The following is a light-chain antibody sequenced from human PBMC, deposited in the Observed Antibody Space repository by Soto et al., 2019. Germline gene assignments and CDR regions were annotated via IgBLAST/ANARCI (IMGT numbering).Light chain of an antibody. V-gene: IGLV1-40*01. Sequence: QSVLTQPPSVSGAPVQRVTISCTGSSSNIGAGYDVHWYQQLPGTAPKLLIYGNSNRPSGVPDRFSGSKSGTSASLAITGLQAEDEADYYCQYYDSSLSGSVFGGGTKVTVL. CDR2: GNS. CDR3: QYYDSSLSGSV. CDR1: SSNIGAGYD. J-gene: IGLJ2*01.